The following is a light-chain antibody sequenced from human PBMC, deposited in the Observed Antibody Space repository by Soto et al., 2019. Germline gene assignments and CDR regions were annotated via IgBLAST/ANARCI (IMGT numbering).Light chain of an antibody. J-gene: IGLJ3*02. CDR1: SSDVGTYNR. CDR3: SSYTSSITLEV. V-gene: IGLV2-18*02. Sequence: QSALTQPPSVSGSPGQSVTISCTGSSSDVGTYNRVSWYQQPPGTAPKLIIYEVSNRPSGVPDRFSGSKSGNTAFLTISGLQAEDEADYYCSSYTSSITLEVFGGGTQLTVL. CDR2: EVS.